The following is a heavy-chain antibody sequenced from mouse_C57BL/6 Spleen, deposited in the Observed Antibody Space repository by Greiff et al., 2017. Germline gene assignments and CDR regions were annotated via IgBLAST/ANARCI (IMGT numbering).Heavy chain of an antibody. Sequence: QVQLKQSGAELAKPGASVKLSCKASGYTFTSYWMHWVKQRPGQGLEWIGYINPSSGYTKYNQKFKDKATLTADKSSSTAYMQLSSLTYEDSAVYYCTNYGNSAYFFDYWGQGTTLTVSS. CDR3: TNYGNSAYFFDY. D-gene: IGHD1-1*01. V-gene: IGHV1-7*01. CDR1: GYTFTSYW. CDR2: INPSSGYT. J-gene: IGHJ2*01.